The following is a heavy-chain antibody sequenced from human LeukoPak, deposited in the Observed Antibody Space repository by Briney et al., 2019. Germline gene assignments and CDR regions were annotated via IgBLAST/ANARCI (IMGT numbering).Heavy chain of an antibody. V-gene: IGHV3-74*01. Sequence: GGSLRLSCAASGFTFSSYWVHWVRQAPGKGLVWVARINSDGSSTNYADSVRGRFTISRDNAKDTLWLQMNSLRAEDTAVYYCARGGVTAGLDYWGQGTLVTVSS. J-gene: IGHJ4*02. CDR2: INSDGSST. CDR1: GFTFSSYW. CDR3: ARGGVTAGLDY. D-gene: IGHD2-2*01.